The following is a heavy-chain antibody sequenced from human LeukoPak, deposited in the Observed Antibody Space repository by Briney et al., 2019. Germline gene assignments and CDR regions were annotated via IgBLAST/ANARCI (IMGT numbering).Heavy chain of an antibody. J-gene: IGHJ4*02. Sequence: PGGSLRLSCAASGFTVSSNYMSWVRQAPGKGLEWVSVIYNGGNTYYADSVKGRFTISRDNSKNTVYLQMSSLRTEDTAVYFCAAKGNGYTGIYVFAHWGKGTLVTVSS. CDR3: AAKGNGYTGIYVFAH. CDR2: IYNGGNT. V-gene: IGHV3-53*01. D-gene: IGHD5-12*01. CDR1: GFTVSSNY.